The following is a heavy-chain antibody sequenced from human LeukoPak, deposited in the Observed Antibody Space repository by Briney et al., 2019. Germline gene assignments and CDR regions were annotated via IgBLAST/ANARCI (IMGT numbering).Heavy chain of an antibody. CDR2: IRGDGGAT. CDR3: ATRIAADLWAFDI. Sequence: PGGSLRLSCAASGFTFSSSYMHWVRQAPGKGLVWVSRIRGDGGATAYAESVEGRFTISRDNAKNTVYLQMDSLRAEDTAVYYCATRIAADLWAFDIWGQGTLVTVSS. V-gene: IGHV3-74*01. CDR1: GFTFSSSY. D-gene: IGHD6-25*01. J-gene: IGHJ3*02.